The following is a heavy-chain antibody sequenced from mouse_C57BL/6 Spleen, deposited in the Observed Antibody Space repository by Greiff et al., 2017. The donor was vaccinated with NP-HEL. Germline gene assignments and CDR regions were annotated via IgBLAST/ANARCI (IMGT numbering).Heavy chain of an antibody. V-gene: IGHV1-39*01. J-gene: IGHJ1*03. CDR2: INPNYGTT. Sequence: EVQLQQSGPELVKPGASVKISCKASGYSFTDYNMNWVKQSHGKSLEWIGVINPNYGTTSYNQKFKGKATLTVDQSSSTAYMQLNSLTSEDAAVYYGARSTTVVATDFDVWGTGTTVTVSS. CDR1: GYSFTDYN. CDR3: ARSTTVVATDFDV. D-gene: IGHD1-1*01.